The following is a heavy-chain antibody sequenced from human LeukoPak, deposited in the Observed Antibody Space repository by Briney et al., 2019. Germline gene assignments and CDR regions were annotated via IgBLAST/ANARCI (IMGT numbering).Heavy chain of an antibody. CDR3: ARRSSSSGSTTFDY. Sequence: GEPLKIPCKGSGYSFTSYWIGGVRQMPGKGLEWMGIVYPGDSDTRYSPPFHGQVTISADKSIRTAYLQWSSLKASDTAMYYCARRSSSSGSTTFDYWGQGTLVTVSS. D-gene: IGHD6-6*01. CDR1: GYSFTSYW. J-gene: IGHJ4*02. V-gene: IGHV5-51*01. CDR2: VYPGDSDT.